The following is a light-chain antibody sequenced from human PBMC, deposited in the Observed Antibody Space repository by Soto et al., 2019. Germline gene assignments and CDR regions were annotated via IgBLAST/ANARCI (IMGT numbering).Light chain of an antibody. CDR1: QDISNY. V-gene: IGKV1-33*01. CDR2: DAS. J-gene: IGKJ4*01. CDR3: QQYDSVPLT. Sequence: DIQMTQSPSSLSASVGDRVPITCLASQDISNYLNWYQQKPGKARKLLIYDASNLETGVPYRFSGSGSGTDFTLTISSLQPEDIATYYCQQYDSVPLTFGGGTKVEIK.